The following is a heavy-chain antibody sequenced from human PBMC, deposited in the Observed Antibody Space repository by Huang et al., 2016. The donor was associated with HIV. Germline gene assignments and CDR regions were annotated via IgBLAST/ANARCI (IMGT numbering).Heavy chain of an antibody. Sequence: EVQLLESGGGLVQPGGSLRLSCAASGFTFNSYAMRWVRQAPGKGLEWVSAIIGRGGNTYYADSVKGRFTISRDNSKNTLFLQMSGLRAEDTAVYYCSRDDFWSGYSDYYGLDVWGQGTTVTVSS. J-gene: IGHJ6*02. CDR2: IIGRGGNT. CDR1: GFTFNSYA. D-gene: IGHD3-3*01. CDR3: SRDDFWSGYSDYYGLDV. V-gene: IGHV3-23*01.